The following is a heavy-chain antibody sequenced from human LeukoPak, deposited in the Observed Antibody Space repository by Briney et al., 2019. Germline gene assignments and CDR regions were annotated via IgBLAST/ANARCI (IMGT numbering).Heavy chain of an antibody. J-gene: IGHJ4*02. CDR3: AKDSIAAAGRQNYFDY. CDR2: ISGSGGST. Sequence: GGSLRLSCAASGFTFSSYAMSWVRQAPGKGLEWVSAISGSGGSTYYADSVKGRFTISRDNSKNTLYLQMNSLRAEDTAVYYCAKDSIAAAGRQNYFDYWGQGTLVTVSS. V-gene: IGHV3-23*01. CDR1: GFTFSSYA. D-gene: IGHD6-13*01.